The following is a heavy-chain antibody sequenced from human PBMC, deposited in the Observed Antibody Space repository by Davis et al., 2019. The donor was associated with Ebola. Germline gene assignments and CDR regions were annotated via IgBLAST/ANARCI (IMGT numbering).Heavy chain of an antibody. J-gene: IGHJ6*02. CDR3: ARVRVVYATHYYYYYGMDV. Sequence: MPSETLSLTCTVSGSSISSSSYYWGWIRQPPGKGLEWIGGIYYSGSTYYNPSLKSRVTISVDTSKNQFSLKLSSVTAADTAVYYCARVRVVYATHYYYYYGMDVWGQGTTVTVSS. CDR1: GSSISSSSYY. CDR2: IYYSGST. D-gene: IGHD2-8*02. V-gene: IGHV4-39*07.